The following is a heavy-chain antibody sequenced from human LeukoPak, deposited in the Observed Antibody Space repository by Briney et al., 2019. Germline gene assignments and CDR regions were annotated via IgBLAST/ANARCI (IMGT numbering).Heavy chain of an antibody. CDR1: RGTFSSYA. CDR3: AAAGVDYYGSFHP. Sequence: GASVKVSCKASRGTFSSYAISWVRQAPGQGLEWMGGIIPIFGTANYAQKFQGRVTITADKSTSTAYMELSSLRSEDTAVYYCAAAGVDYYGSFHPWGQGTLVTVSS. D-gene: IGHD3-10*01. V-gene: IGHV1-69*06. J-gene: IGHJ5*02. CDR2: IIPIFGTA.